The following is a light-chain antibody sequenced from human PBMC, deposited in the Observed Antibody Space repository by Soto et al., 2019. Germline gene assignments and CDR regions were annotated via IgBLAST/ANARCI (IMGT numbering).Light chain of an antibody. CDR1: SSDVGDYNH. Sequence: QSALTQPRSVSGSTGQSVTISCTGISSDVGDYNHVSWYQQHPGKAPKLMIYEVNKRPSGVPDRFSGSKSGNTASLTVSGLQAEDEADYYCSSYAGSSNVFGTGTKLTVL. J-gene: IGLJ1*01. V-gene: IGLV2-8*01. CDR3: SSYAGSSNV. CDR2: EVN.